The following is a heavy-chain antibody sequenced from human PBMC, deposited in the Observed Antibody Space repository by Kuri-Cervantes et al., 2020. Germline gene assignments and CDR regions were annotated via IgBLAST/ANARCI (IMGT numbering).Heavy chain of an antibody. CDR1: GFTVSSNY. J-gene: IGHJ5*02. Sequence: GGSLRLSCAASGFTVSSNYMSWVRQAPGKGLEWVSVIYSGGSTYYADSVKGRFTISRDNSKNTLYLQMNSLRAEDTAVYYCASGRFGELHFDPWGQGTLVTVSS. CDR2: IYSGGST. CDR3: ASGRFGELHFDP. V-gene: IGHV3-53*01. D-gene: IGHD3-10*01.